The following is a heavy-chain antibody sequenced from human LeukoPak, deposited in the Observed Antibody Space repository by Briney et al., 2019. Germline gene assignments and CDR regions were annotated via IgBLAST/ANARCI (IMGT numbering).Heavy chain of an antibody. Sequence: GRSLGLSCAASGFTFSSYAMHWVRQAPGKGLEWVAVISYDGSNKYYADSVKGRFTISRDNSKNTLYLQMNSLRAEDTAVYYCSQSYSSGRYQTIDYWGQGTLVTVSS. J-gene: IGHJ4*02. CDR3: SQSYSSGRYQTIDY. V-gene: IGHV3-30-3*01. D-gene: IGHD6-19*01. CDR1: GFTFSSYA. CDR2: ISYDGSNK.